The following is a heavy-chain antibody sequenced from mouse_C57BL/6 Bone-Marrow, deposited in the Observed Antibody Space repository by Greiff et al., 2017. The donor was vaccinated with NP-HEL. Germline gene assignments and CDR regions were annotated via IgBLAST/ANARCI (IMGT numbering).Heavy chain of an antibody. CDR2: IDPSDSYT. V-gene: IGHV1-59*01. CDR3: ARDGSSPFDD. J-gene: IGHJ2*01. D-gene: IGHD1-1*01. Sequence: QVQLQQPGAELVRPGTSVKLSCKASGYTFTSYWMHWVKQRPGQGLEWIGVIDPSDSYTNYNQKFKGKATLTVDTSSSTAYMQLSSLTSEDSAVYYCARDGSSPFDDWGQGTTLTVSS. CDR1: GYTFTSYW.